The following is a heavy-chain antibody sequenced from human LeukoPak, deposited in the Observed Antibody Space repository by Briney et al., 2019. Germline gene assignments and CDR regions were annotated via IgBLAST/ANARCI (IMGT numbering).Heavy chain of an antibody. CDR1: GFTFSSYG. J-gene: IGHJ4*02. D-gene: IGHD2-15*01. V-gene: IGHV3-30*02. CDR3: ASSRETDPTNYFDY. CDR2: IRYDGSNK. Sequence: GGSLRLSCAASGFTFSSYGMHWVRQAPGKGLEWVAFIRYDGSNKYYADSVKGRFTISRDNSKNTLYLQMNSLRAEDTAVYYCASSRETDPTNYFDYWGQGTLVTVSS.